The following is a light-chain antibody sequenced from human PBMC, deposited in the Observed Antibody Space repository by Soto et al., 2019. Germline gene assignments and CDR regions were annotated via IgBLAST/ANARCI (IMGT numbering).Light chain of an antibody. CDR1: SSNIGAGYD. Sequence: QSVLTQPPSMSGAPGQRVTLSCTGSSSNIGAGYDVHWYQQLPGRAPKLLIYGNNNRPSGVPDRFSGSKSGTSASLAITGLQAEDEAEYFCAGWDGSLKGFVFGTGTKVTVL. J-gene: IGLJ1*01. CDR3: AGWDGSLKGFV. CDR2: GNN. V-gene: IGLV1-40*01.